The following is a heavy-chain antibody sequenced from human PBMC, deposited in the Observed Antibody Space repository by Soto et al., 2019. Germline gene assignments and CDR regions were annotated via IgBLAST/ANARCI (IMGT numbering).Heavy chain of an antibody. V-gene: IGHV3-13*01. J-gene: IGHJ6*03. Sequence: EVQLVESGGGLVQPGGSLRLSCAASGFTFSSYDMHWVRQATGKDLEWVSAIGTAGDTYYPGSVKGRFTISRENAKNSLYLQMNRLRAGDTAVYYCARSSLPYCSGGSCSNGYYYYYMDVWGKGTTVTVSS. D-gene: IGHD2-15*01. CDR1: GFTFSSYD. CDR3: ARSSLPYCSGGSCSNGYYYYYMDV. CDR2: IGTAGDT.